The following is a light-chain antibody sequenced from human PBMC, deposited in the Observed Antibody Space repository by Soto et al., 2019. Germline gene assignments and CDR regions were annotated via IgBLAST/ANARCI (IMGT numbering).Light chain of an antibody. J-gene: IGKJ2*01. CDR1: QSVSSN. Sequence: EIVMTQSPATLSVSPGEKATLSCRASQSVSSNLAWYQQKPGQAPRLLIFSASTRATGVPARFSGSGSGTEYTLTLSSLQSEDFAVYYCQQYNNWPPMYTFGQGTKLEIK. CDR2: SAS. CDR3: QQYNNWPPMYT. V-gene: IGKV3-15*01.